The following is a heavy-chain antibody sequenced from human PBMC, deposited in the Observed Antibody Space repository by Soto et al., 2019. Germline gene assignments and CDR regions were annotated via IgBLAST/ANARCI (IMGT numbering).Heavy chain of an antibody. V-gene: IGHV3-15*01. CDR1: GFTFSNAW. D-gene: IGHD3-22*01. Sequence: GGSLRLSCAASGFTFSNAWMSWVRQAPGKGLEWVGRIKSKTDGGTTDYAAPVKGRFTISRDDSKNTLYLQMNSLKTEDTAMYYCTTEAYDSSGYYYDYWGQGTLVTVSS. CDR2: IKSKTDGGTT. J-gene: IGHJ4*02. CDR3: TTEAYDSSGYYYDY.